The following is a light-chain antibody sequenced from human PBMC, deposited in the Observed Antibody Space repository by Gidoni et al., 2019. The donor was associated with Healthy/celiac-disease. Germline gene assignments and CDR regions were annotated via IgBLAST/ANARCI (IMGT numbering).Light chain of an antibody. J-gene: IGKJ2*01. CDR2: DAS. CDR3: QQYNSYPYT. V-gene: IGKV1-5*01. Sequence: DIQMTQSPSTLSASVGDRVTIPCRASQSISSWLAWYQQKPGKAPKLLIYDASSLESGVPSRFSGSGSGTQFTLTIRSLQPDDFATYYCQQYNSYPYTFGQGTKLEIK. CDR1: QSISSW.